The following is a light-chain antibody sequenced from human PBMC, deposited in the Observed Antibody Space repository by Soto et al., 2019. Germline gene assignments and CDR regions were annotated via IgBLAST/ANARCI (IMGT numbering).Light chain of an antibody. CDR2: DVS. J-gene: IGLJ1*01. CDR1: SSDVGGYNR. Sequence: QSALTQPPSVSGSPGQSVTISCTGTSSDVGGYNRVSWYQQPPGKAHKLLIYDVSNRPSGGSTRFSGSKSGNTASLTISGLQAEDEADYYCTSYATGSAYVFGPGTKLTVL. V-gene: IGLV2-18*02. CDR3: TSYATGSAYV.